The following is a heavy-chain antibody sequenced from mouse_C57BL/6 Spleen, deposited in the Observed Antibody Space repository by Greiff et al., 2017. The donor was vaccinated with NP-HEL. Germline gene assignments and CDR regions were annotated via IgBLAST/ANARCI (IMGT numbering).Heavy chain of an antibody. CDR3: TKLGRGY. CDR2: IDPENGDT. J-gene: IGHJ2*01. Sequence: EVQLQQSGAELVRPGASVKLSCTASGFNIKDDYMHWVKQRPEQGLEWIGWIDPENGDTEYASKFQGKATITADTSSNIAYLQLSSLTSEDTAVYYCTKLGRGYWGQGTTLTVSS. V-gene: IGHV14-4*01. CDR1: GFNIKDDY. D-gene: IGHD4-1*01.